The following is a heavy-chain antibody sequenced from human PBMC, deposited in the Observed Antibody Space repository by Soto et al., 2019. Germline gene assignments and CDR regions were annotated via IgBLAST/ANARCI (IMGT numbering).Heavy chain of an antibody. CDR3: AGDRMASSGMDV. CDR2: ISSNGGST. V-gene: IGHV3-64*01. D-gene: IGHD2-8*01. CDR1: GFTFSSYA. Sequence: EVQLVESGGGLVQPGGSLRLSCAASGFTFSSYAMHWVRQAPGKGLEYVSAISSNGGSTYYANSVKGRFTISRDNSKNTLYLQMGSLRAEDMAVYYCAGDRMASSGMDVWGQGTTVTVSS. J-gene: IGHJ6*02.